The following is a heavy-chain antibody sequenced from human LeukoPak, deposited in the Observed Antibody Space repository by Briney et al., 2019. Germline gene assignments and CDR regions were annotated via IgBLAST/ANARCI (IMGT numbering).Heavy chain of an antibody. Sequence: ASVKVSCKASGGTFSRYAISWVRQAPGQGLEWMGGISPIFGTVNYAQKFQGRVTITADESTSTAYMEVSSLRSEDTAVYYCARGSHPNVVVTAYFSWGQGTLVTVSS. CDR2: ISPIFGTV. J-gene: IGHJ4*02. D-gene: IGHD2-21*02. CDR3: ARGSHPNVVVTAYFS. V-gene: IGHV1-69*13. CDR1: GGTFSRYA.